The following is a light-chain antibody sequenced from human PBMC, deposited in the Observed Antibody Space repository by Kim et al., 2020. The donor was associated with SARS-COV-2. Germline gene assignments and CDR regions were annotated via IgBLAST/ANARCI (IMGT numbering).Light chain of an antibody. CDR3: AAWDGSLNGVV. V-gene: IGLV1-44*01. J-gene: IGLJ2*01. Sequence: GHRVTISCSGSSSNIGSKSVSWYQQLPGAAPKLLIYDNSQRPSGVPDRFSGSKSGTSAYLAISGLQSEDEADYYCAAWDGSLNGVVFGGGTKVTVL. CDR1: SSNIGSKS. CDR2: DNS.